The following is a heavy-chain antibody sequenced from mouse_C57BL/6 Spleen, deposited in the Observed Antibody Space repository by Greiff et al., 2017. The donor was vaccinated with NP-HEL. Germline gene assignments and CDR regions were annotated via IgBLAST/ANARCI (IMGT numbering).Heavy chain of an antibody. CDR3: ARWGNRDYYAMDY. V-gene: IGHV2-6*03. Sequence: VQLQESGPGLVAPSQSLSITCTVSGFSLTSYGVHWVRQPPGKGLEWLVVIWSDGSTTYNSALKSRLSISKDNSKSQVFLKMNSLQTDDTAMYYCARWGNRDYYAMDYWGQGTSVTVSS. CDR1: GFSLTSYG. D-gene: IGHD2-1*01. CDR2: IWSDGST. J-gene: IGHJ4*01.